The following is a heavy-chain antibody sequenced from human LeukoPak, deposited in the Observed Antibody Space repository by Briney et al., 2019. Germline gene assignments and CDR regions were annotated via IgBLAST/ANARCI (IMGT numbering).Heavy chain of an antibody. J-gene: IGHJ4*02. CDR3: ARGPHYDILTGYYGRLNYFDY. CDR1: GGSFSGYY. D-gene: IGHD3-9*01. V-gene: IGHV4-34*01. CDR2: INHRGST. Sequence: PSETLSLTCAVYGGSFSGYYWSWIRQPPGKGLEWIGEINHRGSTNYNPSLKSRVTISVDTSKNQFSLKLSSVTAADTAVYYCARGPHYDILTGYYGRLNYFDYWGQGTLVTVSS.